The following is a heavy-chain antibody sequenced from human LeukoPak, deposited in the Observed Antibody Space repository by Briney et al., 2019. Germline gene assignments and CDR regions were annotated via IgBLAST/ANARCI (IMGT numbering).Heavy chain of an antibody. V-gene: IGHV1-2*04. J-gene: IGHJ3*02. CDR2: INPNSGGT. CDR1: GYTFTGYY. CDR3: ARGPRGGWDAFDI. Sequence: GASVKVSCKTSGYTFTGYYIQWVRQAPGQGLEWMGYINPNSGGTNYAQKFQGWVTMTRDTSISTAYMELSRLRSDDTAVYYCARGPRGGWDAFDIWGQGTMVPVSS. D-gene: IGHD3-10*01.